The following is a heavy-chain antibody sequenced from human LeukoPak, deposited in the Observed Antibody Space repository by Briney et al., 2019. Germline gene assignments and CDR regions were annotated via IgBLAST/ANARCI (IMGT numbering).Heavy chain of an antibody. D-gene: IGHD1-26*01. V-gene: IGHV3-9*01. J-gene: IGHJ4*02. CDR2: ISWNSGSI. CDR3: AKGLSGGGSYYGVDY. Sequence: GGSLRLSCAASGFTFDDYAMHWVRQAPGKGLEWVSGISWNSGSIGYADSVKGRFTISRDNAKNSLYLQMNSLRAEDTALYYCAKGLSGGGSYYGVDYWGQGTLVTVSS. CDR1: GFTFDDYA.